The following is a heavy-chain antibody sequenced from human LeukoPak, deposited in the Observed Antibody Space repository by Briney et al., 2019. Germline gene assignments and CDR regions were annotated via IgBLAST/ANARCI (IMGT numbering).Heavy chain of an antibody. J-gene: IGHJ4*02. CDR1: GGSVSSGSYS. Sequence: PSETLSLTCAVSGGSVSSGSYSWSWTRQPPGKGLEWIGYIYHSGSTTYNPSLKSRVTISLDRSKNQFSLKLSSVTAADTAVYYCAGDYGASYRFDYWGQGTLVTVSS. D-gene: IGHD3-16*01. V-gene: IGHV4-30-2*01. CDR2: IYHSGST. CDR3: AGDYGASYRFDY.